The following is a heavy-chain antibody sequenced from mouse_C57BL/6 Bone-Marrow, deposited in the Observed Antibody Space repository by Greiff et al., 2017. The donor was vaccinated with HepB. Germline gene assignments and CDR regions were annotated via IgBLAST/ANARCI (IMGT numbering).Heavy chain of an antibody. V-gene: IGHV1-72*01. CDR3: ARSGITTEVAHFDD. CDR1: GYTFTSYW. D-gene: IGHD1-1*01. J-gene: IGHJ2*01. Sequence: QVQLQQPGAELVKPGASVKLSCKASGYTFTSYWMHWVKQRPGRGLEWIGRIDPNSGGTNYNEKFKSKATLTVDKPSSTAYMQLSILTSEDSAVYYCARSGITTEVAHFDDWGQGTTLTVSS. CDR2: IDPNSGGT.